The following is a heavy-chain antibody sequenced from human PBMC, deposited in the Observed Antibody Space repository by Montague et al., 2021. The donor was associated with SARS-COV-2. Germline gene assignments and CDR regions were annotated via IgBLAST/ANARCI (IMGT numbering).Heavy chain of an antibody. CDR3: AADPGAFDI. Sequence: SLRLSCAASGFTFSNYAMTWVRQAPGKGLDWVSVINRSGSTTYYTDSVKGRFTISRDNSKNTLYLQMNSLRGEDTAVYYCAADPGAFDIWGQGTMVTVSS. J-gene: IGHJ3*02. CDR1: GFTFSNYA. CDR2: INRSGSTT. V-gene: IGHV3-23*01.